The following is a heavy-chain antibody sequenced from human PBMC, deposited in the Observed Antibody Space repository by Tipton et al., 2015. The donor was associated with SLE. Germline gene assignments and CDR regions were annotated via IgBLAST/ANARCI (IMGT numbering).Heavy chain of an antibody. J-gene: IGHJ4*02. CDR3: ARGRSYFDY. CDR1: GGSISSSSYY. CDR2: IYYSGST. Sequence: TLSLTCTVSGGSISSSSYYWGWIRQPPGKGLEWIGSIYYSGSTYYNPSLKSRVTISVDTSKNQFSLKLTSVTAADTAVYYCARGRSYFDYWGQGTLVTVSS. V-gene: IGHV4-39*07.